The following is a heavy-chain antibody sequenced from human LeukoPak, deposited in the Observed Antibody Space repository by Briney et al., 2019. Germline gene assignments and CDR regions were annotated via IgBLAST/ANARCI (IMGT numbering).Heavy chain of an antibody. CDR3: ARGGTRDGYNSYYFDY. D-gene: IGHD5-24*01. Sequence: GGSLRLSCAASGFTFSSYAMSWVRQAPGKGLEWVSVIYSGGTTYYADSVKGRFTISRDNSKNTLYLQMNSLRAEDTAVYYCARGGTRDGYNSYYFDYWGQGTLVTVSS. V-gene: IGHV3-53*01. CDR1: GFTFSSYA. J-gene: IGHJ4*02. CDR2: IYSGGTT.